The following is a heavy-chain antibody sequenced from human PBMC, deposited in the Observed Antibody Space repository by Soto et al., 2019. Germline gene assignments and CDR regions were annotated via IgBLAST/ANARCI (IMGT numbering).Heavy chain of an antibody. CDR2: ISGSGGST. J-gene: IGHJ6*02. CDR3: AKVGAVAGTDYYYGMDV. D-gene: IGHD6-19*01. CDR1: GFTFSSYA. V-gene: IGHV3-23*01. Sequence: GGSLRLSCAASGFTFSSYAMSWVRQAPGKGLEWVSAISGSGGSTYYADSVKGRFTISRDNSKNTLYLQMNSLRAEDTAVYYCAKVGAVAGTDYYYGMDVWRQGTTATVSS.